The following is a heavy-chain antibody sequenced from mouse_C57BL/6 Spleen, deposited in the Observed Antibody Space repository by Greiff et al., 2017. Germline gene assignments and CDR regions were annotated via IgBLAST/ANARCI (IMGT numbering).Heavy chain of an antibody. CDR1: GYSITSGYY. D-gene: IGHD2-14*01. CDR2: ISYDGSN. CDR3: ARKGIGNYDAMDY. V-gene: IGHV3-6*01. J-gene: IGHJ4*01. Sequence: EVQRVESGPGLVKPSQSLSLTCSVTGYSITSGYYWNWIRQFPGNKLEWMGYISYDGSNNYNPSLKNRISITRDTSKNQFFLKLNSVTTEDTATYYCARKGIGNYDAMDYWGQGTSVTVSS.